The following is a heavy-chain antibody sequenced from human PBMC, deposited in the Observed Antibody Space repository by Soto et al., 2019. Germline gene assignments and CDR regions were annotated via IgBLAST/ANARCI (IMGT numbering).Heavy chain of an antibody. D-gene: IGHD3-16*01. CDR2: IYSGGST. J-gene: IGHJ4*02. Sequence: GGALRLSCAASGFTVSSNYMSWVRPAPGKGLEWVSAIYSGGSTSYADSEKGRFTISRHTSKNTLYLQMNSLRAEDTAVYYCAKVGYWGQGTLVTVSS. CDR3: AKVGY. V-gene: IGHV3-53*04. CDR1: GFTVSSNY.